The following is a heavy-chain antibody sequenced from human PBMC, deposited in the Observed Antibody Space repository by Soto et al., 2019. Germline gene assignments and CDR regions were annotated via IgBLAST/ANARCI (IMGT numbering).Heavy chain of an antibody. V-gene: IGHV4-59*01. CDR2: IYYTGTT. J-gene: IGHJ4*02. D-gene: IGHD3-3*02. Sequence: SETLSLTCTVSGGSIASYYWTWIRQSPGKGLEWVGYIYYTGTTNYNPSLQTRVTISLATYKNKLSLNLNSVIAAYTALSYRAVAFRGDPSNYLDYWGQGTLVTXSS. CDR3: AVAFRGDPSNYLDY. CDR1: GGSIASYY.